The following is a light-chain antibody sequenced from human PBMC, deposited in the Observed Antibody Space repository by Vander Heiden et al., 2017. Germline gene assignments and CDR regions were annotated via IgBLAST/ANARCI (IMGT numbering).Light chain of an antibody. CDR2: LGS. CDR3: MQALQTPLLT. Sequence: DNVMTQSPLSLPVTPGEPASISCRSSQSLLHSNGYNYLDWYLQKPGQSPQLLIYLGSNRAAGVPDRFSGSGSGTDFTLKISRGEAEDVGVYYCMQALQTPLLTFGGGTKVEIK. J-gene: IGKJ4*01. CDR1: QSLLHSNGYNY. V-gene: IGKV2-28*01.